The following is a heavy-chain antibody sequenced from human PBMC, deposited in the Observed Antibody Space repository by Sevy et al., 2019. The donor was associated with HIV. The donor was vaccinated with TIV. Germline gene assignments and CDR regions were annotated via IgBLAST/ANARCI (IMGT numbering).Heavy chain of an antibody. V-gene: IGHV3-48*02. J-gene: IGHJ4*02. CDR3: ERDRGYSFGYIDY. Sequence: GGSLRLSCAASGFIFSNYNMNWVRQAPGKGLEWISYISSSSSTIYYADSVKGRFTISRDNAKNSLFLQMNSLRNEDTDVYYCERDRGYSFGYIDYWGQGTLVTVSS. CDR1: GFIFSNYN. D-gene: IGHD5-18*01. CDR2: ISSSSSTI.